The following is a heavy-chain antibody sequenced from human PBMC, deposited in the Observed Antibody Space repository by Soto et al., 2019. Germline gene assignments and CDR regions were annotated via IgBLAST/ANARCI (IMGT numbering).Heavy chain of an antibody. CDR2: IKSKTDGGTT. Sequence: GGSLRLSCAASGFTFSNAWMSWVRQAPGKGLEWVGRIKSKTDGGTTDYAAPVKGRFTISRDDSKTTLYLQMNSLKTEDTAVYYCTTVPLRYFDWLGPTDAYMDVWGKGTTVTVSS. V-gene: IGHV3-15*01. J-gene: IGHJ6*03. CDR3: TTVPLRYFDWLGPTDAYMDV. D-gene: IGHD3-9*01. CDR1: GFTFSNAW.